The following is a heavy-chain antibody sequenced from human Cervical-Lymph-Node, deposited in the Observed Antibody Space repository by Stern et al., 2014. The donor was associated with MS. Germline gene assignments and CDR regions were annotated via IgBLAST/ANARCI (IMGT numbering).Heavy chain of an antibody. V-gene: IGHV4-34*01. CDR2: INHSGST. CDR1: GGSFSGYY. Sequence: QVQLQQWGAGLLKPSETLSLTCAVYGGSFSGYYWSWIRQPPGKGLEWIGEINHSGSTNYNPSLKSRVTISVDTSKNQFSLKLSSVTAADTAVYYCARFGYYDSSGPGVGYWGQGTLVTVSS. D-gene: IGHD3-22*01. CDR3: ARFGYYDSSGPGVGY. J-gene: IGHJ4*02.